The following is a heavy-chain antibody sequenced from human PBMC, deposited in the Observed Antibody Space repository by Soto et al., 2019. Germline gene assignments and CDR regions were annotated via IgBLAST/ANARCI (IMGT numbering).Heavy chain of an antibody. J-gene: IGHJ6*02. D-gene: IGHD2-21*02. Sequence: LRLSCAATGFTFSVYAMTWVRQAPGKGLEWVSAVTANGGSTYSADSVKGRFTISRDNSKNTLFLQMNSLRAEDTAVYYCASLGVGDWANYYYYYVMDVWGQGTTVTVS. V-gene: IGHV3-23*01. CDR3: ASLGVGDWANYYYYYVMDV. CDR2: VTANGGST. CDR1: GFTFSVYA.